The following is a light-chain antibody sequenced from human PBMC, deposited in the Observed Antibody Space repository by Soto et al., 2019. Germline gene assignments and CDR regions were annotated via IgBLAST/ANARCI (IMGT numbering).Light chain of an antibody. CDR2: GAS. CDR3: QQHNNWPRT. V-gene: IGKV3-15*01. CDR1: QSVSSN. Sequence: EIVLTQSPGTLSLSPGDRATLSCRASQSVSSNLAWYQQKPGQAPRLLIYGASTRATGIPARFSGSGSGTEFTLTISSLQSEDFAVYYCQQHNNWPRTFGQGTKVDIK. J-gene: IGKJ1*01.